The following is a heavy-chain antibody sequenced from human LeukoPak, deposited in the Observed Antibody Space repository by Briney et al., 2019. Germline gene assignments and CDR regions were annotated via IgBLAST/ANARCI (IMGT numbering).Heavy chain of an antibody. V-gene: IGHV3-48*03. CDR1: GFTFSSYE. J-gene: IGHJ4*02. D-gene: IGHD1-26*01. Sequence: GGSLRLSCAASGFTFSSYEMNWVRQAPGKGLECASYISSSGSTIYYADSVKGRFTISRDNAKNSLYLQMNSLRAEDTAVYYCARRPRGSDYWGQGTLVTVSS. CDR3: ARRPRGSDY. CDR2: ISSSGSTI.